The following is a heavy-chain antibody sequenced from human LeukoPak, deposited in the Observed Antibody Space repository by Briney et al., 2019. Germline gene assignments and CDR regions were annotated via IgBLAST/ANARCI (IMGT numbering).Heavy chain of an antibody. D-gene: IGHD2-15*01. J-gene: IGHJ4*02. CDR1: GFIFSGSW. CDR2: IKRDRSEK. CDR3: TTDTWYSAGH. V-gene: IGHV3-7*03. Sequence: GGSVILSCTASGFIFSGSWMTWIRHAPGEGLEWVASIKRDRSEKYYVDSMKGRFTISRDNAKNSLFPQMNSLRAEDTAIYYCTTDTWYSAGHWGQGTLVTVSS.